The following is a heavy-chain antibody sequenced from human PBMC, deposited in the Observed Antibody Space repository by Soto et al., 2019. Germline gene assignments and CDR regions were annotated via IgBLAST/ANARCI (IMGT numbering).Heavy chain of an antibody. J-gene: IGHJ6*02. CDR1: GLTFSTYG. D-gene: IGHD2-21*01. CDR3: ARGSQSGLRDNPISGDD. Sequence: QVQLVESGGGVVQPGGSLRLSCAASGLTFSTYGMHWVRQAPGKGLEWVAVIWYDGSNRYYGDSVKGRFTISRDNSKNTLYLQMNSLRAEDTAVYYCARGSQSGLRDNPISGDDWGQGTTVTVYS. V-gene: IGHV3-33*01. CDR2: IWYDGSNR.